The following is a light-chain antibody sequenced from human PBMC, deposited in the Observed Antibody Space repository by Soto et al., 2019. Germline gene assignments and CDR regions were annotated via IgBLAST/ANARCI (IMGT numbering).Light chain of an antibody. CDR1: QSVSYSY. J-gene: IGKJ4*01. Sequence: EIMLRQSPATLSLSPVDRATVCCRASQSVSYSYLAWYQQKPGQAPRLLMFGASSRATGIPDRFSGSGSGTDFTLTISRLEPEDFAIYYCQQYSSSLTFGGGTKVDI. V-gene: IGKV3-20*01. CDR2: GAS. CDR3: QQYSSSLT.